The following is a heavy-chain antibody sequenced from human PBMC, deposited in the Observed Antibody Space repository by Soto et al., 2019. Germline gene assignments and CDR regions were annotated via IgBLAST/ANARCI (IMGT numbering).Heavy chain of an antibody. Sequence: QITLKESGPPLVKPTQTLTLTCTFSGFSLSTSGVGVGWIRQPPGKALEWLALIYWDDDKRYSPSLNSRLTITKDNSKNQVFLTMTYMDPVDTATYYCAHRDGFSFDYWGQGTLVTVSS. CDR1: GFSLSTSGVG. V-gene: IGHV2-5*02. J-gene: IGHJ4*02. CDR3: AHRDGFSFDY. CDR2: IYWDDDK. D-gene: IGHD6-25*01.